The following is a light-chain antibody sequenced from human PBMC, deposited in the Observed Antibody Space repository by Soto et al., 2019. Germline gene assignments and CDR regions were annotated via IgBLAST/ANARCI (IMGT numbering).Light chain of an antibody. V-gene: IGLV2-8*01. CDR3: SSYAGSIYV. J-gene: IGLJ1*01. CDR2: EVS. Sequence: QSVLTQPPSASGSPAQSVTISCTGTSSDVGGYNYVSWYQQHPGKAPKLMIYEVSKRPSGVPDRFSGSKSGNTASLTVSGLQAEDEADYYCSSYAGSIYVFGTGTKVTVL. CDR1: SSDVGGYNY.